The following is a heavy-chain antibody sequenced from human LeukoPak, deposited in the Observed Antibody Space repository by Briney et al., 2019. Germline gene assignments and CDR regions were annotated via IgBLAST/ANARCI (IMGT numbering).Heavy chain of an antibody. CDR1: GYTFTGYY. D-gene: IGHD6-19*01. J-gene: IGHJ4*02. V-gene: IGHV1-2*02. CDR3: ARVEAVAGEYFDS. CDR2: INPNSGGT. Sequence: ASVKVSCKASGYTFTGYYMHWVRQAPGQGLEWMGWINPNSGGTNYAQKFQGRVTMTRDTSISTAYMELSRLKSDDTAVFYCARVEAVAGEYFDSWGQGTLLTVSS.